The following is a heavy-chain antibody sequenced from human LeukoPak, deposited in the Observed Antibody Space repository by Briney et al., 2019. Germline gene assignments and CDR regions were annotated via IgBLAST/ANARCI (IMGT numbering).Heavy chain of an antibody. V-gene: IGHV3-53*01. CDR1: GFTVSSTY. CDR2: IYSDGNT. CDR3: ARAPNRRLDH. D-gene: IGHD1-14*01. Sequence: GGSLRLSCAASGFTVSSTYMNWVRQAPGKGLEWVSVIYSDGNTYYADSVKGRFTISRDNSKNTLYLQMNSLRDEDTAVYYCARAPNRRLDHWGQGTLVTVSS. J-gene: IGHJ5*02.